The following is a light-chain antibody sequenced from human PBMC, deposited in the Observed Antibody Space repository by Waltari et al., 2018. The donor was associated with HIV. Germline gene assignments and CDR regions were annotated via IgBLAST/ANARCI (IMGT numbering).Light chain of an antibody. Sequence: QSVLTQSPSASGTPGQRVTISCSGSSSNIGSNYVYWYQQLPGTAPKLLIYRNNRGPSWVPDRLSGSKAGTSASRAINGLRSEDEADYYCAAWDDSPYVFGTGTKVTVL. J-gene: IGLJ1*01. CDR2: RNN. CDR3: AAWDDSPYV. CDR1: SSNIGSNY. V-gene: IGLV1-47*01.